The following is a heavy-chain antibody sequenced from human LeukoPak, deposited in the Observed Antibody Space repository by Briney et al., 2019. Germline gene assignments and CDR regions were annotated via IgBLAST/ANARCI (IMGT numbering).Heavy chain of an antibody. Sequence: GGSLRLSCAASGFTFSSYAMSWVRQAPGKGLGWVSAISGSGGSTYYADSVKGRFTISRDNSKNTLYLQMNSLRAEDTAVYYCAKDQGRGNVVVTAPRIDYWGQGTLVTVSS. CDR1: GFTFSSYA. V-gene: IGHV3-23*01. CDR2: ISGSGGST. D-gene: IGHD2-21*02. CDR3: AKDQGRGNVVVTAPRIDY. J-gene: IGHJ4*02.